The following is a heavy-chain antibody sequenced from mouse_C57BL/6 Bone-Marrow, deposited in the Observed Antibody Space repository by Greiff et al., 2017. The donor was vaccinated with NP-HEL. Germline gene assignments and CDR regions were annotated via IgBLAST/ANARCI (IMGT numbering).Heavy chain of an antibody. Sequence: EVQLQQSGPELVKPGASVKISCKASGYSFTGYYMNWVKQSPEKSLEWIGEINPSTGGTTYNQKFKAKATLTVDKSSSTAYMQLKSLTSEDSAVYYCARLGVVGGDYAMDYWGQGTSVTVSS. CDR1: GYSFTGYY. CDR3: ARLGVVGGDYAMDY. J-gene: IGHJ4*01. CDR2: INPSTGGT. D-gene: IGHD1-1*01. V-gene: IGHV1-42*01.